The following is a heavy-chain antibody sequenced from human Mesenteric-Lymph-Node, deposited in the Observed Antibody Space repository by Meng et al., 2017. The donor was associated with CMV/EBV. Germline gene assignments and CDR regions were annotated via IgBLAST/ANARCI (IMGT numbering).Heavy chain of an antibody. Sequence: ASVKVSCKASGYTFTSYGISWVRQAPGQGLEWMGWSSPYNGNTNYAQKLQGRVTMTTDTSTSTAYMELRSLRSDDTAVYYCAREGKIPAAMAPDYGGQGTLVTVSS. CDR2: SSPYNGNT. CDR3: AREGKIPAAMAPDY. J-gene: IGHJ4*02. CDR1: GYTFTSYG. V-gene: IGHV1-18*01. D-gene: IGHD2-2*01.